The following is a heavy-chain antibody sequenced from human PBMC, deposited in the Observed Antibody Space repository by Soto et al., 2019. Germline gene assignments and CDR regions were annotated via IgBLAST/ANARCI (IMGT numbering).Heavy chain of an antibody. CDR1: GFTFSSYA. J-gene: IGHJ4*02. D-gene: IGHD3-22*01. Sequence: GGSLRLSCAASGFTFSSYAMHWVRQAPGKGLEWVAVISYDGSNKYYADSVKGRFTISRDNSKNTLYLQMNSLRAEDTAVYYCAREGFYDSSGYLADWGQGTLVTVSS. V-gene: IGHV3-30-3*01. CDR2: ISYDGSNK. CDR3: AREGFYDSSGYLAD.